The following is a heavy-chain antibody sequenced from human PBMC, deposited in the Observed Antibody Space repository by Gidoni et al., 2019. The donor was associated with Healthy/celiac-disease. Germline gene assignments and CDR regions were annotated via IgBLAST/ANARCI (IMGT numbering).Heavy chain of an antibody. Sequence: QVQLQQWGAGLLKPSETLSLTCAVYGGSFSGYYWSWIRQPPGKGLEWIGEINHSGSTNYNPSLKSRVTISVDTSKNQFSLKLSSVTAADTAVYYCARGRVVVVVAATRMYFQHWGQGTLVTVSS. CDR1: GGSFSGYY. V-gene: IGHV4-34*01. J-gene: IGHJ1*01. CDR2: INHSGST. CDR3: ARGRVVVVVAATRMYFQH. D-gene: IGHD2-15*01.